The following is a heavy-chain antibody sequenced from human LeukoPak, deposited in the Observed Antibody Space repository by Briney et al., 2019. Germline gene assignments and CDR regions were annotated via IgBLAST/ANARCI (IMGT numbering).Heavy chain of an antibody. Sequence: GGSLRLSCAASGFTFSSYAMHWVRQAPGKGLEWVAVISYDGSNKYYADSVKGRFTISRDNSKNTLYLQMNSLRAEDTAVYYCAREDAFDIWGRGTMVTVSS. CDR2: ISYDGSNK. J-gene: IGHJ3*02. V-gene: IGHV3-30-3*01. CDR1: GFTFSSYA. CDR3: AREDAFDI.